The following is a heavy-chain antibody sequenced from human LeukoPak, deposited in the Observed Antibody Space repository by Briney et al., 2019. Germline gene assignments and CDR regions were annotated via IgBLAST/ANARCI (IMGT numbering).Heavy chain of an antibody. CDR3: ARVSGLGMNEYYQH. Sequence: GGSLRLSCEASGLTFSNSWMHWVRQAPGKGLVWVSRINNEGTTISYADSVKGRFTISRDNAKNTLYLLMNSLRAEDTAVYYCARVSGLGMNEYYQHWGQGTLVTVAS. D-gene: IGHD3-10*01. CDR2: INNEGTTI. J-gene: IGHJ1*01. V-gene: IGHV3-74*01. CDR1: GLTFSNSW.